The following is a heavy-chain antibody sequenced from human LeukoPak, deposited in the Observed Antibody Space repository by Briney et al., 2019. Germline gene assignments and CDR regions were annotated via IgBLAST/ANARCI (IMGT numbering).Heavy chain of an antibody. J-gene: IGHJ4*02. Sequence: GGSLRLSCAASGFTFSSYGMHWVRQAPGKGLEWVANIKQDGSEKYYVDSVKGRFTISRDNAKNSLYLQMNSLRAEDTAVYYCARASSGYFDYWGQGTLVTVSS. CDR2: IKQDGSEK. D-gene: IGHD3-22*01. CDR3: ARASSGYFDY. CDR1: GFTFSSYG. V-gene: IGHV3-7*01.